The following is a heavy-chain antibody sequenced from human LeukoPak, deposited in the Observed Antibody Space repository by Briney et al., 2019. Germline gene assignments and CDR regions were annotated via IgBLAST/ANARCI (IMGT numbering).Heavy chain of an antibody. J-gene: IGHJ4*02. D-gene: IGHD2-8*01. CDR3: ARFTSYYIHCTNGVCYTDYFDY. CDR1: GYTFTIYG. Sequence: ASVTVSCKASGYTFTIYGISWVRQAPGQGLEWMGWISAYNGNTNYAQKLQGRVTVTADTSTSTAYMELRSLRSDDTAVYYCARFTSYYIHCTNGVCYTDYFDYWGQGTLVTVSS. V-gene: IGHV1-18*01. CDR2: ISAYNGNT.